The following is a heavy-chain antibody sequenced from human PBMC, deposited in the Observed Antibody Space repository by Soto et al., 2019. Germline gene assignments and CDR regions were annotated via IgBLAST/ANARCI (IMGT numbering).Heavy chain of an antibody. Sequence: EVQLLESGGGLVQPGGSLRLSCAASGFTFSSHVMNWVRQAPGKGLEWVADISGGGGTTYYGDSVEGRFTMSRDNSKNTLYLQMNSLRAEDTAIYYCARGPRAPPPHDYGMDVWGQGTTVTVSS. V-gene: IGHV3-23*01. CDR2: ISGGGGTT. CDR1: GFTFSSHV. CDR3: ARGPRAPPPHDYGMDV. J-gene: IGHJ6*02.